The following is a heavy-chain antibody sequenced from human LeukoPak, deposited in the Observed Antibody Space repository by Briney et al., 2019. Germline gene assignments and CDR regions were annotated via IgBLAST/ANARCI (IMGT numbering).Heavy chain of an antibody. Sequence: SETLSLTCTVSGGSISSYYWSWIRQPAGKGLEWIGRIYTSGSTNYNPSLKSRVTVSVDTSKNQFSLKLSSGTAADTAVYYCAKKDTATPSGYYFDYWGQGTLVTVSS. CDR3: AKKDTATPSGYYFDY. CDR2: IYTSGST. V-gene: IGHV4-4*07. J-gene: IGHJ4*02. CDR1: GGSISSYY. D-gene: IGHD5-18*01.